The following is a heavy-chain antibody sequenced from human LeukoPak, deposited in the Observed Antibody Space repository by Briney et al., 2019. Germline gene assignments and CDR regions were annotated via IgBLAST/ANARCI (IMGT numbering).Heavy chain of an antibody. CDR3: ARAPQQLPYDTFDI. CDR2: ISAYNGNT. Sequence: ASVKVSCKXSGYTFTSYGISWVRQAPGQGLEWMGWISAYNGNTNYSQKFQGRVTMTTDTSTSTAYMELRSLRSDDTAVYYCARAPQQLPYDTFDIWGQGTMVTVS. J-gene: IGHJ3*02. CDR1: GYTFTSYG. D-gene: IGHD6-13*01. V-gene: IGHV1-18*01.